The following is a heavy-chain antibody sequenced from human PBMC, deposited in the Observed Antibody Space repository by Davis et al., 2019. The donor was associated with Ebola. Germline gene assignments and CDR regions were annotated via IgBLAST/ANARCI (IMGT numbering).Heavy chain of an antibody. Sequence: PGGSLRLSCAASGFSFSSYWMSWVSQAPGKGLEWVANIRQDGSEKHYVDSVKGRFTISRDNAKNSLYLQMNSLRAEDTAVYYCAREAVWRFDPWGQGTLVTVSS. J-gene: IGHJ5*02. D-gene: IGHD3-16*01. CDR3: AREAVWRFDP. CDR2: IRQDGSEK. V-gene: IGHV3-7*03. CDR1: GFSFSSYW.